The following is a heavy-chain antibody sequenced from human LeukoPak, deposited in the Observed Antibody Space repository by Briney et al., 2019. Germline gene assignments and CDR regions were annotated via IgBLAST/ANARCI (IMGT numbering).Heavy chain of an antibody. V-gene: IGHV1-8*01. CDR2: MNPNSGNT. CDR3: ARVYCSSTSCRKLYYYYMDV. J-gene: IGHJ6*03. Sequence: ASVKVSCKASGYTFTSYDINWVRQATGQGLEWMGWMNPNSGNTGYAQKFQGRVTMTWNTSISTAYMELSSLRSEDAAVYYCARVYCSSTSCRKLYYYYMDVWGKGTTVTVSS. D-gene: IGHD2-2*01. CDR1: GYTFTSYD.